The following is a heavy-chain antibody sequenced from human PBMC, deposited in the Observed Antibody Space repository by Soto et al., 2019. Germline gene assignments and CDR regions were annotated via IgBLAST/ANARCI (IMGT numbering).Heavy chain of an antibody. D-gene: IGHD2-21*01. CDR2: INAGNGNT. Sequence: ASVKGSCKASRYTFTSYAIHWGRQAPGQRLEWMGWINAGNGNTKYSQKFQGRVTITRDTSASRDYMELTSLRSEDTAVYYCATAIADDAFDIWGRGTRVTVSS. CDR3: ATAIADDAFDI. V-gene: IGHV1-3*01. J-gene: IGHJ3*02. CDR1: RYTFTSYA.